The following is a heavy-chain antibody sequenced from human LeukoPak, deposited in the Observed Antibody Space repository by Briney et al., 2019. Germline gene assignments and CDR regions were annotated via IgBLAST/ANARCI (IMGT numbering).Heavy chain of an antibody. CDR3: ARDPNAFDI. CDR2: IYTSGST. V-gene: IGHV4-61*02. J-gene: IGHJ3*02. CDR1: GGSISSGSYY. Sequence: PSETLSLTCTDSGGSISSGSYYWSWIRQPAGKGLEWIGRIYTSGSTNYNPSLKSRVTISVDTSKNQFSLKLSSVTAADTAVYYCARDPNAFDIWGQGTMVTVSS.